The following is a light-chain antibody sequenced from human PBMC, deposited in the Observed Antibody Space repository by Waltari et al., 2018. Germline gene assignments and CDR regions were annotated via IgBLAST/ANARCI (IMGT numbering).Light chain of an antibody. CDR3: YQRANLPWT. CDR1: QYLVHSDGNTY. V-gene: IGKV2-30*02. CDR2: KAS. J-gene: IGKJ1*01. Sequence: DVVLTQSPLSLSVTLGQPASISCSSGQYLVHSDGNTYLNWFHQRPGQSPRRLIYKASNRDSGVPDRFSGSGSGADFRLEISRVEADDVGVYFCYQRANLPWTFGQGTKVEIK.